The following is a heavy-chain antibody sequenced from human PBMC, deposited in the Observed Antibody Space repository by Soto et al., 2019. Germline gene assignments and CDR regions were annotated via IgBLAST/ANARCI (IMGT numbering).Heavy chain of an antibody. J-gene: IGHJ4*02. V-gene: IGHV3-23*01. CDR2: ISGSGGST. Sequence: GGSLRLSCAASGFTFSSYAMSWVRQAPGQGLEWVSAISGSGGSTYYADSVKGRFTISRDNSKNSLYLQMHSLRAEDTAVYYGAKDLGELWFPAASFDYWGQGTLVTVSS. CDR3: AKDLGELWFPAASFDY. D-gene: IGHD3-16*02. CDR1: GFTFSSYA.